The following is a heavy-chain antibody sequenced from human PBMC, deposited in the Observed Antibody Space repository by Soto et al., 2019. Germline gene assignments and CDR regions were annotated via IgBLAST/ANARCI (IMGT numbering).Heavy chain of an antibody. CDR2: IYYSGST. V-gene: IGHV4-30-4*01. D-gene: IGHD2-2*01. Sequence: SETLSLTCTFSGGSISSGDYYWSWIRQPPGKGLEWIGYIYYSGSTYYNPSLKSRVTISVDTSNNQFSRKLSSVIAADTAVYYCAREPARGNAFYIWGQGTMVT. CDR3: AREPARGNAFYI. J-gene: IGHJ3*02. CDR1: GGSISSGDYY.